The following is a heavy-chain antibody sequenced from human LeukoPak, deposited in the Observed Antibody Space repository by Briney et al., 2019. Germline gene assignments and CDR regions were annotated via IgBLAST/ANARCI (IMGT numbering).Heavy chain of an antibody. V-gene: IGHV1-18*01. D-gene: IGHD3-3*01. J-gene: IGHJ6*03. Sequence: GASVTVSCKASGYTFTSYGISWVRQAPGQGLEWMGWISAYNGNTNYAQKLQGRVTMTTDTSTSTAYMELRSLRSDDTAVYYCARDQVVLRFLDGYYYYMDVWGKGTTVTVSS. CDR1: GYTFTSYG. CDR2: ISAYNGNT. CDR3: ARDQVVLRFLDGYYYYMDV.